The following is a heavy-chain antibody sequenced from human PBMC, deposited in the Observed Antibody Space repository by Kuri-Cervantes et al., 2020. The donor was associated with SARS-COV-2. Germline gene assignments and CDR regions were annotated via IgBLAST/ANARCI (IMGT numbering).Heavy chain of an antibody. CDR3: AKDRVRRGYSGYVILDY. CDR2: ISFGGTNK. D-gene: IGHD5-12*01. CDR1: GFTFSSYA. Sequence: GESLKISCAASGFTFSSYAMHWVRQAPGKGLEWVAVISFGGTNKYYADSVKGRFTIFRDNSKNTLYLQMNSLRAEDTAVYYCAKDRVRRGYSGYVILDYWGQGTLVTVSS. V-gene: IGHV3-30*04. J-gene: IGHJ4*02.